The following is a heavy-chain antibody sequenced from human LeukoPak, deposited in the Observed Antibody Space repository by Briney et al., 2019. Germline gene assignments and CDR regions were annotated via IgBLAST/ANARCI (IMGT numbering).Heavy chain of an antibody. J-gene: IGHJ4*02. CDR3: ARAEGYDILTGMGGDY. Sequence: ASVKVSCKASGGTFSSYAMSWVRQAPGQGLEWMGGIIPIFGTANYAQKFQGRVTITADESTSTAYMELSSLRSEDTAVYYCARAEGYDILTGMGGDYWGQGTLVTVSS. V-gene: IGHV1-69*13. CDR1: GGTFSSYA. D-gene: IGHD3-9*01. CDR2: IIPIFGTA.